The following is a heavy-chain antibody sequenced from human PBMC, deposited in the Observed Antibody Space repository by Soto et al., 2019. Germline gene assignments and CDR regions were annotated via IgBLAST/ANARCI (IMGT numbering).Heavy chain of an antibody. CDR1: GFTFSSYA. D-gene: IGHD3-10*01. CDR3: ARDSVWFGEFPFGD. V-gene: IGHV3-30-3*01. CDR2: ISYDGSNK. J-gene: IGHJ4*02. Sequence: QVQLVESGGGVVQPGRSLRLSCAASGFTFSSYAMHWVRQAPGKGLEWVAVISYDGSNKYYADSVKGRFTISRDNSKNTLYLQMNSLRAEDTAVYYCARDSVWFGEFPFGDWGQGTLVTVSS.